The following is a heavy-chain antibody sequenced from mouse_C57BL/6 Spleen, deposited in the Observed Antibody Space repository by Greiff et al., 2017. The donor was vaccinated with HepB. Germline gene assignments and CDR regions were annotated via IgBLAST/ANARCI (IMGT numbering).Heavy chain of an antibody. J-gene: IGHJ4*01. CDR1: GFTFSDAW. CDR3: TRGYSNYGYYAMDY. Sequence: EVMLVESGGGLVQPGGSMKLSCAASGFTFSDAWMDWVRQSPEKGLEWVAEIRNKANNHATYYAESVKGRFTISRDDSKSSVYLQMNSLRAEDTGIYYCTRGYSNYGYYAMDYWGQGTSVTVSS. D-gene: IGHD2-5*01. V-gene: IGHV6-6*01. CDR2: IRNKANNHAT.